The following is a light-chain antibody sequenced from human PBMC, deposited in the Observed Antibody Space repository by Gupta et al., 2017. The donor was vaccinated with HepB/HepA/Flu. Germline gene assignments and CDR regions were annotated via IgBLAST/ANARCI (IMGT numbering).Light chain of an antibody. CDR2: GAS. CDR3: QHDRTSIL. Sequence: EIVLTQSPGTLSLSPGDRATLSCRGSQCLTSSYVAWYQQRPGQAPRLIIYGASHRAMGNPDRFSGSGEEKEFTLTSSRRENEDGAGYYVQHDRTSILFGHGTKVDIK. J-gene: IGKJ3*01. V-gene: IGKV3-20*01. CDR1: QCLTSSY.